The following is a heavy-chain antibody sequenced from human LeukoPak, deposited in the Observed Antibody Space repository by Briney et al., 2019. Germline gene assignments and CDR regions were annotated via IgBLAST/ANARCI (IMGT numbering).Heavy chain of an antibody. CDR1: GGSISSSGYC. J-gene: IGHJ4*02. D-gene: IGHD6-19*01. Sequence: PSETLSLTCTVSGGSISSSGYCWGWIRQPPGKGLEWIGSIDYSGNTNYNPSLKSRVTIAVDMSKNQFSLKLSSVTAADTAVYCCAREAVAGTGIDYWGQGTLVTVSS. CDR2: IDYSGNT. V-gene: IGHV4-39*07. CDR3: AREAVAGTGIDY.